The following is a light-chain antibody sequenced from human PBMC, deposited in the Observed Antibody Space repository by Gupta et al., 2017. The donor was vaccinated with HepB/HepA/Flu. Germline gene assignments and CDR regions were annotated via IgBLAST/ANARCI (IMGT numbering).Light chain of an antibody. CDR3: PQDVSSPPAT. CDR1: QSVSSSY. J-gene: IGKJ1*01. Sequence: EIVLTQSPGTLSLSPGERATLSCRASQSVSSSYLAWYQQKPGQAPRLLIYGAFIRATGIPERFSGSGFRTDFTLTISRREQEDFAVYYCPQDVSSPPATFGQGTKVEIK. V-gene: IGKV3-20*01. CDR2: GAF.